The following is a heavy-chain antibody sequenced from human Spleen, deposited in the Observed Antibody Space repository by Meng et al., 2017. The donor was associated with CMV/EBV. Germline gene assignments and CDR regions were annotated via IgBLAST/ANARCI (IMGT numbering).Heavy chain of an antibody. D-gene: IGHD2-21*01. CDR1: GYTFIGYY. J-gene: IGHJ6*02. CDR2: INPETGDA. Sequence: ASVKVSCKASGYTFIGYYMHWMRQAPGQGLEWMGWINPETGDANYAQKFQGRVTMTRDTFITTAYMEVSRLRSDDTAVYYCASREVVIAIGYYYYGMDVWGQGTTVTVSS. V-gene: IGHV1-2*02. CDR3: ASREVVIAIGYYYYGMDV.